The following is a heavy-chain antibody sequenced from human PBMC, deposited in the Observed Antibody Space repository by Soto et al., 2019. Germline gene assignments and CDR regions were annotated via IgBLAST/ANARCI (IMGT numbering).Heavy chain of an antibody. CDR2: IYPGDSDT. J-gene: IGHJ6*02. D-gene: IGHD2-2*01. Sequence: PGESLKISCKGSGYSFTSYWISWVRQMPGKGLEWMGIIYPGDSDTRYSPSFQGQVTISADKSISTAYLQWSSLKASDTAMYYCARLGGYCISTSCYGYYYYGMDVWGQGTTVTVAS. V-gene: IGHV5-51*01. CDR1: GYSFTSYW. CDR3: ARLGGYCISTSCYGYYYYGMDV.